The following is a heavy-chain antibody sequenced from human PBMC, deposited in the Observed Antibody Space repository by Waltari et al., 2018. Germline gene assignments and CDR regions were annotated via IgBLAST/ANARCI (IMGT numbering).Heavy chain of an antibody. CDR3: AKGGNSSGDY. Sequence: EVQLVESGGGLAKPGGSLRVSCVASGFTFNNYWMNWVRQAPGKGLEWVSTINSGGESIFYADSVKGRFTISRDNSKSTFSLQMNSLRAEDTAVYYCAKGGNSSGDYWGRGVLVTVSS. V-gene: IGHV3-23*04. D-gene: IGHD6-25*01. CDR1: GFTFNNYW. CDR2: INSGGESI. J-gene: IGHJ4*02.